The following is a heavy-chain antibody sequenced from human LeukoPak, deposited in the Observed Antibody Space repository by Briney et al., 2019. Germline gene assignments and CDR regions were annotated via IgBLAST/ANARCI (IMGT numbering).Heavy chain of an antibody. D-gene: IGHD3-16*01. CDR3: ARQGGMAEYNWFDP. CDR1: GASISSSYYY. Sequence: PSETLSLTCTVSGASISSSYYYWGWIRQPPGKGLEWIGNIYYSGSTYYNPSLKSRVTISVDTSKNQFSLKLSSVTAADTAVYYCARQGGMAEYNWFDPWGQGTLVTVSS. J-gene: IGHJ5*02. V-gene: IGHV4-39*01. CDR2: IYYSGST.